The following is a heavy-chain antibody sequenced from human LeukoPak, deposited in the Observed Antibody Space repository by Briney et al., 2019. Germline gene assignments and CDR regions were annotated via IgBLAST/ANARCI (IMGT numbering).Heavy chain of an antibody. CDR1: GYSISSGYY. CDR3: ARVSTQNWFDP. CDR2: IYHSGST. D-gene: IGHD5/OR15-5a*01. J-gene: IGHJ5*02. Sequence: RPSETLSLTCTVSGYSISSGYYWGWIRQPPGKGLEWIGSIYHSGSTYYNPSLKSRVTISVDTSKNQFSLKLSSVTVADTAVYYCARVSTQNWFDPWGQGTLVTVSS. V-gene: IGHV4-38-2*02.